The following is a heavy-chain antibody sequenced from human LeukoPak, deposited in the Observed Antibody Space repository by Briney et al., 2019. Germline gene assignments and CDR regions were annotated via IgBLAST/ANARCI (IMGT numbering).Heavy chain of an antibody. CDR3: ATHSRSYIAPYYDYYMDV. D-gene: IGHD3-10*01. Sequence: SETLSLTCTVSGGSISSSSYYWRWIRQPPGKGLEWNGSIYYSGSTYYNPSLKSRVTISVDTSKNQFSLKLSSVTAADTAVYYCATHSRSYIAPYYDYYMDVWGKGTTVTVSS. CDR2: IYYSGST. J-gene: IGHJ6*03. V-gene: IGHV4-39*01. CDR1: GGSISSSSYY.